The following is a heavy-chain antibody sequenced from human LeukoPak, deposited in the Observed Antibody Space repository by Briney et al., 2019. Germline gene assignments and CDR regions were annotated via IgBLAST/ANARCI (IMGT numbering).Heavy chain of an antibody. CDR3: AKGGKWDVTPFDY. Sequence: GGSLRLSCAASGFTFTNYAMSWVRQAPGKGLEWVSAIGGSGSSTYYADSVKGRFTISRDNSKNTLYLQMNSLRAEDTAIYYCAKGGKWDVTPFDYWGQGTLVTVSS. J-gene: IGHJ4*02. CDR1: GFTFTNYA. CDR2: IGGSGSST. V-gene: IGHV3-23*01. D-gene: IGHD1-26*01.